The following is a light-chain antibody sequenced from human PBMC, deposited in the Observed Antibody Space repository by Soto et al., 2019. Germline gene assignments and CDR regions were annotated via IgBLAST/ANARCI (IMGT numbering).Light chain of an antibody. J-gene: IGLJ2*01. Sequence: QSALTQPASVSGSPGQSITISCTGTSSDVGGYNYVSWYQQHPGKAPKLMIYDVSNRPSGVSNRFSGSKSGNTASLTSSGLQAEDEDDYYGSSYTSSSIVVFGGGTKVTVL. CDR3: SSYTSSSIVV. CDR1: SSDVGGYNY. V-gene: IGLV2-14*01. CDR2: DVS.